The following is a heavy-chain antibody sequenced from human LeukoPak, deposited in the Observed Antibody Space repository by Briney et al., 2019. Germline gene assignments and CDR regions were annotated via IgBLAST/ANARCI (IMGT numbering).Heavy chain of an antibody. D-gene: IGHD3-10*01. CDR2: IIPIFGTA. J-gene: IGHJ4*02. Sequence: ASVKVSCKASGGTFSSYAISWVRQAPGQGLEWMGGIIPIFGTANYAQKFQGRVTITADKSTSTAYMELSSLRSEDTAVYYCARDPTYYGSRSYGSRGFDYWGQGTLVTVSS. CDR1: GGTFSSYA. CDR3: ARDPTYYGSRSYGSRGFDY. V-gene: IGHV1-69*06.